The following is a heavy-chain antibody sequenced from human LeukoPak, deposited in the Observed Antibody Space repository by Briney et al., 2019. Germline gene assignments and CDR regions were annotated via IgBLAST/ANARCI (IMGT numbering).Heavy chain of an antibody. CDR3: ARHDRTGTTLGLFDY. CDR1: GYSISSGYY. J-gene: IGHJ4*02. Sequence: SETLSLTCAVSGYSISSGYYWGWIRQPPGKGLEWIGSIYHSGSTYYNPSPKSRVTISVDTSKNQFSLKLSSVTAADTAVYYCARHDRTGTTLGLFDYWGQGTLVTVSS. CDR2: IYHSGST. D-gene: IGHD1-1*01. V-gene: IGHV4-38-2*01.